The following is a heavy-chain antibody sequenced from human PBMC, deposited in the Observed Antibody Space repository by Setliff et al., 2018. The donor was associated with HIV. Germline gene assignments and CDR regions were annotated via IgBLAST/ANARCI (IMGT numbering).Heavy chain of an antibody. CDR1: GGSVSGHY. D-gene: IGHD3-22*01. CDR3: ASRIYYYDSNNFLREEGFDP. V-gene: IGHV4-34*01. J-gene: IGHJ5*02. Sequence: PSETLSLTCAVYGGSVSGHYWGWFRQPPGKGLEWIGEITPSGDTNYNPSLKSRVTISIDTSKNQFSLNLTSVTAADTAVYYCASRIYYYDSNNFLREEGFDPWGQGTLVTVSS. CDR2: ITPSGDT.